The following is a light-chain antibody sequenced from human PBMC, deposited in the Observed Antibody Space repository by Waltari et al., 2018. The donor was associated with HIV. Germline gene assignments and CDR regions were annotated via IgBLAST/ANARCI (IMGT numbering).Light chain of an antibody. CDR1: QDIRRY. Sequence: DIQMTQSPSSLSASVGDRVTITCQASQDIRRYLNWYQQKPGKAPKLLIYYASDLETGVPSRFSGSGSGTDFTFTINSLQPADIATYYCQQYDNVPVTFGPGTKVEI. V-gene: IGKV1-33*01. CDR2: YAS. CDR3: QQYDNVPVT. J-gene: IGKJ3*01.